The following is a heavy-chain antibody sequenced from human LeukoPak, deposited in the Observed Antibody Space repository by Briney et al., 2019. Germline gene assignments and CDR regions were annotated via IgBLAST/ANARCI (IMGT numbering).Heavy chain of an antibody. J-gene: IGHJ4*02. V-gene: IGHV4-61*01. CDR1: GGSVSSGSYY. Sequence: SETLSLTCTVSGGSVSSGSYYWSWIRQPPGKGLEWIGYIYYSGSTNYNPSLKSRVTISVDTSKNQFSLKLSSVTAADTAVYYCARDGAIVGAMDYWGQGTLVTVSS. CDR2: IYYSGST. CDR3: ARDGAIVGAMDY. D-gene: IGHD1-26*01.